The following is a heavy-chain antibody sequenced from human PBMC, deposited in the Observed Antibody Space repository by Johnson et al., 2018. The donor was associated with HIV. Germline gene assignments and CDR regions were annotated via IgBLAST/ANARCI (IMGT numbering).Heavy chain of an antibody. D-gene: IGHD3-22*01. CDR1: GFTFDDYG. J-gene: IGHJ3*02. CDR2: IKSKNDGETV. V-gene: IGHV3-15*01. CDR3: GGSYYYDSSGYYARNAFDI. Sequence: VQLVESGGGVVRPGGSLRLSCAASGFTFDDYGMSWVRQAPGKGLEWVGRIKSKNDGETVDYAAPVIVRFTISRDNSKNTLYLQMNSLRAEDTAVYYCGGSYYYDSSGYYARNAFDIWGQGTMVTVSS.